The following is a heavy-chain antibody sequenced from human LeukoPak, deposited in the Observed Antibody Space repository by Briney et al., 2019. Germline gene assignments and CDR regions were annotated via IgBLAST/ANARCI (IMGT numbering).Heavy chain of an antibody. CDR3: AKNYYDSGGVMVDDAFDM. V-gene: IGHV4-4*02. CDR2: IYYSEST. CDR1: GGSISSSNG. D-gene: IGHD3-22*01. Sequence: KPSETLSLTCSVSGGSISSSNGWSWVRQPPGKGLEWIGEIYYSESTNYNPSLKSRDTISVDKSKNQFSLKLSYVTAADTAVYYCAKNYYDSGGVMVDDAFDMWGQGTMVSVSS. J-gene: IGHJ3*02.